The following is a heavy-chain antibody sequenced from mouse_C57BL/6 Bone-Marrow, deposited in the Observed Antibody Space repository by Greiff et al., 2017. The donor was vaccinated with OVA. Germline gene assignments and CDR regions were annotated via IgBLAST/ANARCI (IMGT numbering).Heavy chain of an antibody. CDR1: GYSFTGYF. CDR3: ARPYYGNYVFSWFAY. D-gene: IGHD2-10*01. CDR2: INPYNGDT. J-gene: IGHJ3*01. Sequence: VQLQQSGPELVKPGDSVKISCKASGYSFTGYFMNWVMQSHGKSLEWIGRINPYNGDTFYNQKFKGKATLTVDKSSSTAHMALRSLTSDDSSVYYFARPYYGNYVFSWFAYWGQRTLVTVSA. V-gene: IGHV1-20*01.